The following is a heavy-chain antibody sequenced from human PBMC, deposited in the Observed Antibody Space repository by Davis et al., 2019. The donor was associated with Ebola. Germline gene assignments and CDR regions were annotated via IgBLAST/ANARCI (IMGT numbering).Heavy chain of an antibody. Sequence: FSVKVSCMASGYTFTSYGISWVRQAPGQGLEWMGRIIPILGIAKYAQKFQGRVTITADKSTSTAYMELSSLRSEDTAVYYCARVQYQRDVFYYYYYYGMDVWGQGTTVTVSS. CDR1: GYTFTSYG. J-gene: IGHJ6*02. CDR3: ARVQYQRDVFYYYYYYGMDV. CDR2: IIPILGIA. D-gene: IGHD2-2*01. V-gene: IGHV1-69*04.